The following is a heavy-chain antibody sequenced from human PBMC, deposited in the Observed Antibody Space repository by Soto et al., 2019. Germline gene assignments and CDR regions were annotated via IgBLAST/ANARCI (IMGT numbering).Heavy chain of an antibody. Sequence: ASVKVSCKASGYTFTSYAMHWVRQAPGQGLEWMGWINPCNGNTIYSQKFQGRVTITRDASSSTAYMELSSLRSEDTAVYYCAPDCNRETSCGMVRINGMDVWGQGTTVTVSS. V-gene: IGHV1-3*01. J-gene: IGHJ6*02. CDR1: GYTFTSYA. D-gene: IGHD2-15*01. CDR2: INPCNGNT. CDR3: APDCNRETSCGMVRINGMDV.